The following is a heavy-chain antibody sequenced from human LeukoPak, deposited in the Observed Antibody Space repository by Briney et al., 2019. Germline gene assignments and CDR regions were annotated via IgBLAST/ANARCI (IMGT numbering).Heavy chain of an antibody. CDR1: GYTFIDYY. V-gene: IGHV1-2*02. Sequence: GASVKVSCKASGYTFIDYYMHWARQAPGQGLEWMGWINPNSGGTNYAQKFQGRVTMTRDTSISTAYMELSRLRSDDTAVYYCARGDCSGGSCYYYYYMDVWGKGTTVTVSS. J-gene: IGHJ6*03. CDR2: INPNSGGT. D-gene: IGHD2-15*01. CDR3: ARGDCSGGSCYYYYYMDV.